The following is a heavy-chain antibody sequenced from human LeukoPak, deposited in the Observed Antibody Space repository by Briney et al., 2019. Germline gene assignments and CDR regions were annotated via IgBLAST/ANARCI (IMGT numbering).Heavy chain of an antibody. CDR1: GFTFSSYA. V-gene: IGHV3-23*01. J-gene: IGHJ4*02. CDR2: ISGSGGST. Sequence: GGSLRLSCAASGFTFSSYAMSWVRQAPGKGLEWVSAISGSGGSTYYADSVKSRFTISRDNSKNTLYLQMNSLRAEDTAVYYCAKGTYDYEAYYWGQGTLVTVSS. CDR3: AKGTYDYEAYY. D-gene: IGHD3-16*01.